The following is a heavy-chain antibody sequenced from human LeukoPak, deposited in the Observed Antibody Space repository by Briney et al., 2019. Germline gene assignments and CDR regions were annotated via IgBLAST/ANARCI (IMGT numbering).Heavy chain of an antibody. Sequence: PSQTLSLTCTVSGGSISSGGYYWSWIRQHPGKGLEWIGYIYYSGSTYYNPSLKSRVTISVDTSKNQFSLKLSSVTAADTAVYYCARGPPFIAARLGSFDYWGQGTLVTVSS. CDR3: ARGPPFIAARLGSFDY. CDR1: GGSISSGGYY. V-gene: IGHV4-31*03. D-gene: IGHD6-6*01. CDR2: IYYSGST. J-gene: IGHJ4*02.